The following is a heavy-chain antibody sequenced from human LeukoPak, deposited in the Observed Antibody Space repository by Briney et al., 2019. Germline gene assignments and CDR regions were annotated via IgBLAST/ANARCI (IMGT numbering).Heavy chain of an antibody. J-gene: IGHJ4*02. Sequence: GGSLRLSCAASGFTFSSYGMHWVRQAPGKGLEWVAVISYDGSNKYYADSVKGRFTISRDNSKNTLYLQMNSLRAEDTAVYYCAIIVATRVTPFDYWGQGTLVTDSS. CDR1: GFTFSSYG. CDR2: ISYDGSNK. D-gene: IGHD5-12*01. V-gene: IGHV3-30*03. CDR3: AIIVATRVTPFDY.